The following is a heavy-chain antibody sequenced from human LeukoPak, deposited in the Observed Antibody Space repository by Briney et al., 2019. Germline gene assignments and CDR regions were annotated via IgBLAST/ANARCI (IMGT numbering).Heavy chain of an antibody. D-gene: IGHD3-3*01. CDR1: GYTFTSYD. CDR3: ARSYDFWSGYHHYYYMDV. V-gene: IGHV1-8*01. J-gene: IGHJ6*03. Sequence: ASVKVSCKASGYTFTSYDINWVRQATGQGLEWMGRMNPNSGNTGYAQKFQGRVTMTRNTSISTAYMELSSLRSEDTAVYYCARSYDFWSGYHHYYYMDVWGKGATVTVSS. CDR2: MNPNSGNT.